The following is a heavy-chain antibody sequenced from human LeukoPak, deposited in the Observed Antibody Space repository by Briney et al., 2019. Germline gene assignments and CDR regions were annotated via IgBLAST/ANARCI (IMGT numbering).Heavy chain of an antibody. D-gene: IGHD3-10*01. J-gene: IGHJ4*02. CDR2: INPNSGGT. V-gene: IGHV1-2*02. CDR1: GYTFTGYY. Sequence: ASVKVSCKASGYTFTGYYMHWVRQAPGQGLEWMGWINPNSGGTNYAQKFQGRVTMTRDTSISTAYMELSRPRSDDTAVYYCARVLDYYGSGSYSPSDYWGQGTLVTVSS. CDR3: ARVLDYYGSGSYSPSDY.